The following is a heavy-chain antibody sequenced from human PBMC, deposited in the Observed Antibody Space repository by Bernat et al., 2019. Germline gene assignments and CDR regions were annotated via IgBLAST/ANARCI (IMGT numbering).Heavy chain of an antibody. Sequence: QVQLVESGGGVVQPGRSLRLSCAASGFTFSSYAMHWVRQAPGKGLEWVAVISYDGSNKYYADSVKGRFTISRDNSKNTLYLQMNSLRAEDTAVYYCARGRVATMDFDAFDIWGQGTMVTVSS. J-gene: IGHJ3*02. D-gene: IGHD5-12*01. V-gene: IGHV3-30*01. CDR2: ISYDGSNK. CDR3: ARGRVATMDFDAFDI. CDR1: GFTFSSYA.